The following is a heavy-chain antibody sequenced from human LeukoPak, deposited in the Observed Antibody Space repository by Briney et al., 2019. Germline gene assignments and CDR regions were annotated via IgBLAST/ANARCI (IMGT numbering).Heavy chain of an antibody. CDR3: ARVVPQLERYFDY. CDR1: GGSISSGDYY. CDR2: IYYSGST. V-gene: IGHV4-30-4*08. D-gene: IGHD1-1*01. Sequence: SQTLSLTCTVSGGSISSGDYYWSWIRQPPGKGLEWIGYIYYSGSTYYNPSLKSRVTISVDTSKNQFSLKLSSVTAADTAVYYYARVVPQLERYFDYWGQGTLVTVSP. J-gene: IGHJ4*02.